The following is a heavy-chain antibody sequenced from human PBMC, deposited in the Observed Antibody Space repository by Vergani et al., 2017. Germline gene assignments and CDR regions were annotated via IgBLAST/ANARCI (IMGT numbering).Heavy chain of an antibody. Sequence: QVQLVQSGAEVKKPGASVRVSCKTSGYTFTNYYIHWVRQAPGQGLEWMGIINPSGGSTTYAQQFQGRLTMTRDTSTSTGYSDLSNLRSEYTAVYYCSMPHGDVVQPDPRRLDYWGQGTLVTVSS. D-gene: IGHD3-16*02. CDR2: INPSGGST. CDR1: GYTFTNYY. V-gene: IGHV1-46*03. J-gene: IGHJ4*02. CDR3: SMPHGDVVQPDPRRLDY.